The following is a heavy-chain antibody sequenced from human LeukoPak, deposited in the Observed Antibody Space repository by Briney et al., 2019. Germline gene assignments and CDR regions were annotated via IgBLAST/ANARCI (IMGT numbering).Heavy chain of an antibody. J-gene: IGHJ4*02. CDR3: ARDVLSYFDY. D-gene: IGHD3-16*01. V-gene: IGHV3-48*03. Sequence: PGGSRRLSCAASGFTFSSYEMNWVRQAPGKGLEWVSHISSSGSTIYYADSVKGRFTISRDNAKNSLYLQMNSLRAEDTAVYYCARDVLSYFDYWGQGTLVTVSS. CDR2: ISSSGSTI. CDR1: GFTFSSYE.